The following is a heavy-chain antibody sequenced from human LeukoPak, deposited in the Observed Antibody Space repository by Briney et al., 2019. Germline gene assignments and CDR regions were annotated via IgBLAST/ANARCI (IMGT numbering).Heavy chain of an antibody. V-gene: IGHV1-18*01. Sequence: ASVKVSCTASGYTFTSYGISWVRQAPGQGLEWMGWISAYNGNTNYAQKLQGRVTMTTDTSTSTAYMELRSLRSDDTAVYYCARQDVSHGVFDYWGQGTPVTVSS. CDR1: GYTFTSYG. CDR3: ARQDVSHGVFDY. J-gene: IGHJ4*02. CDR2: ISAYNGNT. D-gene: IGHD2-15*01.